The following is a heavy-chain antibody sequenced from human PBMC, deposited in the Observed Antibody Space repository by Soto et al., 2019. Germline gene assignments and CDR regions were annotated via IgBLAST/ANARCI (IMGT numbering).Heavy chain of an antibody. CDR1: GGSISSSSYY. V-gene: IGHV4-39*01. D-gene: IGHD2-15*01. Sequence: LSLTCTVPGGSISSSSYYWGWIRQPPGKGLEWIGSIYYSGSTYYNPSLKSRVTISVDPSKNQFSLKLSSVTAADTAVYYGARHRENGRMAYFDYWGQGTLVTVSS. CDR3: ARHRENGRMAYFDY. J-gene: IGHJ4*02. CDR2: IYYSGST.